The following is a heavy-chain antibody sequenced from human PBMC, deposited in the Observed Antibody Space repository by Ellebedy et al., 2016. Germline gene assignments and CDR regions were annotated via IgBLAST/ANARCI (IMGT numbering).Heavy chain of an antibody. CDR2: IKEDGSEK. D-gene: IGHD1-26*01. CDR1: GFTFSSYW. Sequence: GGSLRLSCAASGFTFSSYWMSWVRQAPGKGLEWMANIKEDGSEKYYVDSVKGRFTISRDNAKNSLYLQMNSLRAEDTAVYYCATATGSYYPYWGQGTLVTVSS. CDR3: ATATGSYYPY. V-gene: IGHV3-7*01. J-gene: IGHJ4*02.